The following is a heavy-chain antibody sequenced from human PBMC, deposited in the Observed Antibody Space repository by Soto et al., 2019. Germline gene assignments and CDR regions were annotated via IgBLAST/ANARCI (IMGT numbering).Heavy chain of an antibody. CDR2: ISSSSSYI. CDR1: GFTFSSYS. Sequence: PGGSLRLSCAASGFTFSSYSMNWVRQAPGKGLEWVSSISSSSSYIYYADSVKGRFTISRDNAKNSLYLQMNSLRAEDTAVYYCARGSVVVVTASLGYYGMDVWGQGTT. CDR3: ARGSVVVVTASLGYYGMDV. D-gene: IGHD2-2*01. V-gene: IGHV3-21*01. J-gene: IGHJ6*02.